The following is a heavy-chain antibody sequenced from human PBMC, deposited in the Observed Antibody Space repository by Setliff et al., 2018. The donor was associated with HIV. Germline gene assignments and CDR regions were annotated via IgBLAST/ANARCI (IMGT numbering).Heavy chain of an antibody. CDR3: ARHDITLVRGLV. CDR2: IHTRGST. D-gene: IGHD3-10*01. V-gene: IGHV4-59*08. Sequence: PSETLSLTCTVSAASIRSHYWSWIRQSPGKGLEWIGRIHTRGSTDYNPSLKSRVTISVDTSKNQFSLNLNSVTAADTAVYYCARHDITLVRGLVWGQGTTVTVSS. J-gene: IGHJ6*02. CDR1: AASIRSHY.